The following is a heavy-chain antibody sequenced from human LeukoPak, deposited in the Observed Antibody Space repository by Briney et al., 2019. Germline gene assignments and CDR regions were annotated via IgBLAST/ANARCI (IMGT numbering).Heavy chain of an antibody. D-gene: IGHD3-10*01. J-gene: IGHJ6*02. CDR2: INHSGST. CDR3: ARNAWKSSDSGRGRMDV. CDR1: GGSFSGYY. V-gene: IGHV4-34*01. Sequence: NTSETLSLTCAVYGGSFSGYYWSWIRQPPGKGLEWIGEINHSGSTNYNPSLKSRVTISVDTSKNQFSLKLSSVTAADTAVYYCARNAWKSSDSGRGRMDVWGQGTSVTVSS.